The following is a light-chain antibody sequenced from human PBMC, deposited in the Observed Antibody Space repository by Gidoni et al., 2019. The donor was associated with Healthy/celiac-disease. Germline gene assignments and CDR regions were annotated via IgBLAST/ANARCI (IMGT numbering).Light chain of an antibody. CDR3: QQYGSSPFT. J-gene: IGKJ3*01. CDR1: QRVSSSY. Sequence: EIVLTLSPVTLSLAPGERATLPCRISQRVSSSYLAWYQQKPGQATRLLIYGASSRATGIPDRFSGSGSGTDFTLTISRLEPEDFAVYYCQQYGSSPFTFXPXTKVDIK. V-gene: IGKV3-20*01. CDR2: GAS.